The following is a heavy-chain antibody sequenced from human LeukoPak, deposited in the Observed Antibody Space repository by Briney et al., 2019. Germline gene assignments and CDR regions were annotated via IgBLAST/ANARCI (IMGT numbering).Heavy chain of an antibody. V-gene: IGHV3-9*01. CDR2: ISWNSGSI. Sequence: GGSLRLSCAASGFTFDDYAMHWVRQAPGKGLEWVSGISWNSGSIGYADSVEGRFTISRDNAKNSLYLQMNSLRAEDTALYYCAKDLTPGVIGYWGQGTLVTVSS. CDR1: GFTFDDYA. J-gene: IGHJ4*02. D-gene: IGHD3-10*01. CDR3: AKDLTPGVIGY.